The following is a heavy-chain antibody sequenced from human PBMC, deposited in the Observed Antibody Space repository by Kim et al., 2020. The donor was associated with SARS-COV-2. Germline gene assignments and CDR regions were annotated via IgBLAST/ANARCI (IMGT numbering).Heavy chain of an antibody. CDR3: ARSPYDYVWGSSGWFDP. J-gene: IGHJ5*02. CDR1: GGTFSSYA. CDR2: IIPIFGTA. Sequence: SVKVSCKASGGTFSSYAISWVRQAPGQGLEWMGGIIPIFGTANYAQKFQGRVTITADESTSTAYMELSSLRSEDTAVYYCARSPYDYVWGSSGWFDPWGQGTLVTVSS. V-gene: IGHV1-69*13. D-gene: IGHD3-16*01.